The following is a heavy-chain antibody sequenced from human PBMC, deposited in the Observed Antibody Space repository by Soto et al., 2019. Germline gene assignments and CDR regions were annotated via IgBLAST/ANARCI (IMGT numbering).Heavy chain of an antibody. CDR3: ARDDEYSGNGMDV. J-gene: IGHJ6*02. CDR1: EFTFSNYG. V-gene: IGHV3-33*01. CDR2: ILNEGSNR. Sequence: QVQLVESGGGVVQPGRSLRLSCAASEFTFSNYGMHWVRQAPGKGLEWVAVILNEGSNRYHADSVKDRLTISRDNSKNTLYLQMNSLRAEDTAVYYCARDDEYSGNGMDVWGQGTTVTVS. D-gene: IGHD3-10*01.